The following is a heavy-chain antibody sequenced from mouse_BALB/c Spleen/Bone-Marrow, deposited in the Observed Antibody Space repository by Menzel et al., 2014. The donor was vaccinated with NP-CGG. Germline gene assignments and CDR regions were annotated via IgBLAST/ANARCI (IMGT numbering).Heavy chain of an antibody. Sequence: EVMLVESGGGLVKFGGSLKLSCAASGFTFSSYYMSWVRQTPEKRPELVAVINSNGGSTYYPDTVKGRFTISRDNAKNTLYLQMSSLKSEDTALYYCVRYPPRYECYFDYWGQGTTLTVSS. CDR3: VRYPPRYECYFDY. CDR1: GFTFSSYY. V-gene: IGHV5-6-2*01. J-gene: IGHJ2*01. CDR2: INSNGGST. D-gene: IGHD2-12*01.